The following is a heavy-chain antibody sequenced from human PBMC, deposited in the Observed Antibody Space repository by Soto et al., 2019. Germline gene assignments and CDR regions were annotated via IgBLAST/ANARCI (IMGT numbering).Heavy chain of an antibody. CDR2: MNAGNGDR. CDR1: GYTFARYT. J-gene: IGHJ4*02. V-gene: IGHV1-3*01. Sequence: ASVKVSCKASGYTFARYTIHWVRQAPGQRLEWMGWMNAGNGDRQFSQKFQGRVSTTTDTSASTAYMELCSLRFEDTAVYYCARDPLVGVVGGVDSWGQGTLVTVSS. D-gene: IGHD1-26*01. CDR3: ARDPLVGVVGGVDS.